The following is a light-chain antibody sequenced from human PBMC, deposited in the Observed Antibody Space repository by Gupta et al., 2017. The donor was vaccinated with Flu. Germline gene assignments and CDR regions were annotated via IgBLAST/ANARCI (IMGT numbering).Light chain of an antibody. CDR2: GTS. Sequence: IVMTQSPATLSVSPGDRATLSCRASQSVSSKLAWYQQKPGQAPRLLIYGTSTRATGIPARFSGSGSGTEFTLTISSLQSEDFAVYYCQQYNNWPMYTFGQGTKLEIK. CDR1: QSVSSK. CDR3: QQYNNWPMYT. J-gene: IGKJ2*01. V-gene: IGKV3-15*01.